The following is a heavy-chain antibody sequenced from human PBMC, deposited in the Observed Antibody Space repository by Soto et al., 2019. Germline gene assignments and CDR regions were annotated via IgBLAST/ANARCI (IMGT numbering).Heavy chain of an antibody. Sequence: QLQLQESGSGLVKPSQTLSLTCAVSGGSISSGGYSWSWIRQPPGKGLEWIGYIYHRGSTYYNPSPKNRVHISVDRSKNPFSLTVSSVTAADTAVYYCASGPWNDDMGHFDPWGQGTLVTVSS. J-gene: IGHJ5*02. V-gene: IGHV4-30-2*01. D-gene: IGHD1-1*01. CDR1: GGSISSGGYS. CDR2: IYHRGST. CDR3: ASGPWNDDMGHFDP.